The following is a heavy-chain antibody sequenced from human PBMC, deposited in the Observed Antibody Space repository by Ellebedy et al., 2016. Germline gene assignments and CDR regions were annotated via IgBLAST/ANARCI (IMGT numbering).Heavy chain of an antibody. D-gene: IGHD3-10*01. CDR1: GFTFSSYG. CDR3: ARPLWFGELADAFDI. CDR2: IWYDGSNK. Sequence: GESLKISCAASGFTFSSYGMHWVRQAPGKGLEWVAVIWYDGSNKYYADSVKGRFTISRDNSKNTLYLQMNSLRTEDTAVYYCARPLWFGELADAFDIWGQGTMVTVSS. J-gene: IGHJ3*02. V-gene: IGHV3-33*01.